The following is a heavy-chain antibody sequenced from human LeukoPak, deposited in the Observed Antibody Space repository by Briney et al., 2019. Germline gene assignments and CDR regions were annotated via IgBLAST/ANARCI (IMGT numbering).Heavy chain of an antibody. D-gene: IGHD6-13*01. V-gene: IGHV3-30*04. J-gene: IGHJ6*02. CDR2: ISYDGSNK. CDR3: ASTGIAAARSADYYYYGMDV. CDR1: GFTFSSYA. Sequence: GGSLRLSCAASGFTFSSYAMHWVRQAPGKGLEWVAVISYDGSNKYYADSVKGRFTISRDNSKNTLYLQMNSLRAEDTAAYYCASTGIAAARSADYYYYGMDVWGQGTTVTVSS.